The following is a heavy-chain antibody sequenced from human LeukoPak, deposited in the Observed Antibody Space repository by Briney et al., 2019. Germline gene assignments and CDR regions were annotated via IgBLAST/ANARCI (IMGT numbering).Heavy chain of an antibody. CDR2: IYYSGST. J-gene: IGHJ6*03. V-gene: IGHV4-39*07. Sequence: SETLSLTCTVSGGSISSSSYYWGWIRQPPGKGLEWIGSIYYSGSTYYNPSLKSRVTISVDTSKNQFSLKLSSVTAADTAVYYCARGKRWLQRYYYYMDVWGKGTTVTVSS. CDR3: ARGKRWLQRYYYYMDV. D-gene: IGHD5-24*01. CDR1: GGSISSSSYY.